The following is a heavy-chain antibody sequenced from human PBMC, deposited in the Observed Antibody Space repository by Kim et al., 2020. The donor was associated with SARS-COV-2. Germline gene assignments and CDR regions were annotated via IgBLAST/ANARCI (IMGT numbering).Heavy chain of an antibody. Sequence: GGSLRLSCAASGFTFSSYAMHWVRQAPGKGLEWVAVISYDGSNKYYADSVKGRFTISRDNSKNTLYLQMNSLRAEDTAVYYCARLTVDYYYYYGMDVWGQGTTVTVSS. D-gene: IGHD7-27*01. CDR1: GFTFSSYA. CDR2: ISYDGSNK. J-gene: IGHJ6*02. V-gene: IGHV3-30-3*01. CDR3: ARLTVDYYYYYGMDV.